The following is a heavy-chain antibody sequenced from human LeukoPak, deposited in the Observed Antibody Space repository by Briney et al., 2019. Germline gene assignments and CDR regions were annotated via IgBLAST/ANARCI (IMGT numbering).Heavy chain of an antibody. D-gene: IGHD1-26*01. CDR2: ISGGGGST. V-gene: IGHV3-23*01. J-gene: IGHJ4*02. CDR1: GFPFSSYW. CDR3: AKGGKWDVTPFDY. Sequence: GGSLRLSCVASGFPFSSYWMTWVRQAPGKGLEWVSTISGGGGSTYYADSVKGRFTISRDNSKNTLYLQVNSLRAEDTAVYYCAKGGKWDVTPFDYWGQGTLVTVSS.